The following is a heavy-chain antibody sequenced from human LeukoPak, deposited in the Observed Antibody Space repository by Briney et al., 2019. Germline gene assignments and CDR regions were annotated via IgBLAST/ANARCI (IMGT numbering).Heavy chain of an antibody. CDR2: ISYDGSNK. J-gene: IGHJ4*02. Sequence: GRSLRLSCAASGFTFSSYAMHWVRQAPGKGLEWVAVISYDGSNKYYADSVKGRFTISRDNSKNTLYLQMNSLRAEDTAVYYCAREFVPWELLNYFDYWGQGTLVTVSS. CDR1: GFTFSSYA. D-gene: IGHD1-26*01. V-gene: IGHV3-30-3*01. CDR3: AREFVPWELLNYFDY.